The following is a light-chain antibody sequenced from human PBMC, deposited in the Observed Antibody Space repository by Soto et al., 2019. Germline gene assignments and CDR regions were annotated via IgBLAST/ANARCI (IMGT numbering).Light chain of an antibody. CDR2: KAS. CDR1: QSISSW. CDR3: QQYNSYPLT. J-gene: IGKJ4*01. Sequence: IRMTQSPSTLSASVEDRVTITCRASQSISSWLAWYQQKPGKAPNLLIYKASSLESGVPSRFSGSGSGTEFTLTISSLQPDDFATYYCQQYNSYPLTFGGGTKVEIK. V-gene: IGKV1-5*03.